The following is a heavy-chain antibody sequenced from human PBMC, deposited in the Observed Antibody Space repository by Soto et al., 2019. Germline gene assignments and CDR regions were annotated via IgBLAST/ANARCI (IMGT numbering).Heavy chain of an antibody. CDR1: GYTFTSYD. Sequence: QVQLVQSGAEVKKPGASVKVSCKASGYTFTSYDINWVRQATGQGLEWMGWMNPNSGNTGYAQKYQGRETMTRNTSISTGYMELSRLRSEDTAVYYCARENGYSSGWYGRAFDIWGQGTMVTVSS. D-gene: IGHD6-19*01. V-gene: IGHV1-8*01. CDR3: ARENGYSSGWYGRAFDI. CDR2: MNPNSGNT. J-gene: IGHJ3*02.